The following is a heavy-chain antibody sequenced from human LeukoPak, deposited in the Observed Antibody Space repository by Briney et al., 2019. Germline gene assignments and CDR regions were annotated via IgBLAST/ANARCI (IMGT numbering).Heavy chain of an antibody. D-gene: IGHD1-26*01. CDR1: GYTFTDYY. J-gene: IGHJ4*02. V-gene: IGHV1-2*06. CDR3: ARDYSGSHTH. Sequence: GASVKVSCKASGYTFTDYYIHWVRQAPGQGLEWMALIHPNSGDTYYAQKFRGRVTMTRDTSISTAYMELNRLTSDDTAVYYCARDYSGSHTHWAQGTLVTISS. CDR2: IHPNSGDT.